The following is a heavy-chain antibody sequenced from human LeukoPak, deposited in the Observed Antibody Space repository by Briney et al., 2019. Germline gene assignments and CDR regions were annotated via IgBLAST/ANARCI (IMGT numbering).Heavy chain of an antibody. D-gene: IGHD2-2*01. J-gene: IGHJ4*02. Sequence: GGSLRLSCAASGFTFSSYAMSWVRQAPGKGLEWVSAISGSGGSTYYADSVKGRFTISRDNSKNTLYLQMNSLRAEDTAVYYCAKVKPPVYCSSTSCYFGLIDYWGQGTLVTVSS. CDR1: GFTFSSYA. CDR2: ISGSGGST. CDR3: AKVKPPVYCSSTSCYFGLIDY. V-gene: IGHV3-23*01.